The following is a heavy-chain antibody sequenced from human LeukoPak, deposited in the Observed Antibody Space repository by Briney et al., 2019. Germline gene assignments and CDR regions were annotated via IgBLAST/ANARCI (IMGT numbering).Heavy chain of an antibody. CDR1: GFTFDEYG. J-gene: IGHJ4*02. CDR3: AKDQWQAGGFDY. V-gene: IGHV3-43*02. CDR2: ISGDGGST. Sequence: GGSLRLSCAASGFTFDEYGMYWVRQAPGKGLEWVSLISGDGGSTFYADSVKGQFTISRDNSKNSLYLQMNRLRTEDTALYYCAKDQWQAGGFDYWGQGTLVTVSS. D-gene: IGHD6-19*01.